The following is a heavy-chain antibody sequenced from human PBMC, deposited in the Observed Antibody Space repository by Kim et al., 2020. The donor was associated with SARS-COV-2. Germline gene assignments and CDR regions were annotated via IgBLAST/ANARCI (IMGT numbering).Heavy chain of an antibody. D-gene: IGHD3-3*01. CDR2: ISSSSTYI. V-gene: IGHV3-21*01. Sequence: GGSLRLSCAASQFTFSSYSMNWVRQAPGKGLEWVSFISSSSTYIYYADSVKGRFTISRDNAKNSLYLQMNSLRAEDTAVYYCARDRFLGSSPDYWGQGTLVTVSS. CDR3: ARDRFLGSSPDY. J-gene: IGHJ4*02. CDR1: QFTFSSYS.